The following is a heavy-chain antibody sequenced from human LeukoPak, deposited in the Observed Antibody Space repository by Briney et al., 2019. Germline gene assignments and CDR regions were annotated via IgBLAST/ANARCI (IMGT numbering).Heavy chain of an antibody. CDR3: VGSRQPYSTSSYYFDY. Sequence: GGSLRLSCAASGFTFVSYAMSWVRQAPGKGLDWVSSISSSGGSSYYADSVKGRFSISRDNSKNTLYLQMSSLRAEDTAVYYCVGSRQPYSTSSYYFDYWAQGTLVTVSS. V-gene: IGHV3-23*01. D-gene: IGHD6-6*01. J-gene: IGHJ4*02. CDR1: GFTFVSYA. CDR2: ISSSGGSS.